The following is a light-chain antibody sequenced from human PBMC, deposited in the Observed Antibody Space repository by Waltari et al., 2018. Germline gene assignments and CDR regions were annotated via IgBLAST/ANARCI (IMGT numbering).Light chain of an antibody. V-gene: IGKV3-11*01. CDR1: QSVRSY. CDR3: QQRSSWPLT. J-gene: IGKJ4*01. CDR2: DAS. Sequence: EIVLTQSPATLSLSPGERATLSCRASQSVRSYLAWYQQKPGQAPRLLIYDASNRATGIPARFSGSGSGTDFTLTISSLEPEDFAVYYCQQRSSWPLTFVGGAKVDIK.